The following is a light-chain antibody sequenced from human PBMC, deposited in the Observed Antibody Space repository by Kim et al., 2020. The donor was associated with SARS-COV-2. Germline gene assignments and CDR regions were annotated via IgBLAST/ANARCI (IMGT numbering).Light chain of an antibody. CDR1: SSDVGGYNY. V-gene: IGLV2-14*04. CDR2: DVT. J-gene: IGLJ3*02. Sequence: GQSITISCTGTSSDVGGYNYVSWYQQHPGKAPQLMIYDVTKRPSGVSNRFSGSKSGYTASLTISGLQAEDEADYYCSSYTSSSTWVFGGGTQLTVL. CDR3: SSYTSSSTWV.